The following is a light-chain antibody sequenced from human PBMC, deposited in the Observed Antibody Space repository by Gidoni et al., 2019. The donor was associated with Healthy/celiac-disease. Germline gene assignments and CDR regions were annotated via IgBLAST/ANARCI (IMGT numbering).Light chain of an antibody. Sequence: QSALTQPPSASASPGQSVTISCTGTSSDVGGYNYVSWYQQPPGQSPKLMIYEVSKRPSGVPDRFSGSKSGNTASLTVSALQAEDEADYYCSSYAGINKVFGGGTKLTVL. CDR1: SSDVGGYNY. J-gene: IGLJ2*01. V-gene: IGLV2-8*01. CDR3: SSYAGINKV. CDR2: EVS.